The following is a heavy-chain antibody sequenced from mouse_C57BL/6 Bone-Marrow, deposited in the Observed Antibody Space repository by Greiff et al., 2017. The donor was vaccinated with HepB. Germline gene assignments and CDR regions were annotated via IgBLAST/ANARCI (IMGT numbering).Heavy chain of an antibody. Sequence: VKLVESGGGLVQSGRSLRLSCATSGFTFRDFYMEWVRQAPGKGLEWIAASRNKANDYTTEYSASVKGRFIVSRDTSQSILYLQMNALRAEDTAIYYCAREPIYYDYDGWYFDVWGTGTTVTVSS. J-gene: IGHJ1*03. CDR1: GFTFRDFY. CDR3: AREPIYYDYDGWYFDV. CDR2: SRNKANDYTT. V-gene: IGHV7-1*01. D-gene: IGHD2-4*01.